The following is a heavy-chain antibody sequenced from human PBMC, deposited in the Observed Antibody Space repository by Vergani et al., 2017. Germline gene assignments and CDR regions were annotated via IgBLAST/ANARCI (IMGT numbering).Heavy chain of an antibody. V-gene: IGHV4-61*02. CDR1: GGSISSGSYY. CDR2: IYTSGST. J-gene: IGHJ4*02. Sequence: QVQLQESGPGLVKPSQTLSLTCTVSGGSISSGSYYWSWIRQPAGKGLEWIGRIYTSGSTNYNPSLKSRVTMSVDTSKNQFSLKLSSVTAADTAVYYCARDFPGAQEDYWGQGTLVTVSS. CDR3: ARDFPGAQEDY. D-gene: IGHD4-17*01.